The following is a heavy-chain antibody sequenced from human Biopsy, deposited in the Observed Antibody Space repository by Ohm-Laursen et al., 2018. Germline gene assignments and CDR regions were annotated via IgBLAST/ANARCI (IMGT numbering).Heavy chain of an antibody. CDR2: NIPILGTG. V-gene: IGHV1-69*06. CDR1: GGTFSNYG. D-gene: IGHD3-9*01. Sequence: SSVKVSCKAPGGTFSNYGVNWVRQAPGQGLEWLGGNIPILGTGNYAQKFQDRVTVAADTSTSTATMELRSLRSDDTAMYYCATKLTGYFHHWGQGALVTVSS. J-gene: IGHJ1*01. CDR3: ATKLTGYFHH.